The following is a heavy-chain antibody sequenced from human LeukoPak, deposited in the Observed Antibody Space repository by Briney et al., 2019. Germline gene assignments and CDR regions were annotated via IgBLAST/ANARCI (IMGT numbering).Heavy chain of an antibody. CDR2: IDGDGGST. J-gene: IGHJ4*02. V-gene: IGHV3-23*01. CDR1: GFIFSSFA. Sequence: GGPLRLSCAVSGFIFSSFAMSWVRQAPGKGLEWVSGIDGDGGSTWNADSVKGRFTISRDNSKNTLYLQMNSLRVEDTAVYYCAQDYGRDGEGTMFDYWGQGILVTVSS. D-gene: IGHD3-10*01. CDR3: AQDYGRDGEGTMFDY.